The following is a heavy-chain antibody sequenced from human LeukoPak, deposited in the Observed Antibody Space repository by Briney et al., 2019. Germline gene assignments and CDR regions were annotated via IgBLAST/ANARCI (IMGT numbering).Heavy chain of an antibody. J-gene: IGHJ3*02. D-gene: IGHD1-26*01. Sequence: KTSETLSLTCTVSGGSISSSSYYWGWIRQPPGKGLEWIGSIYYSGSTYYNPSLKSRVTISVDTSKNQFSLKLSSVTAADTAVYYCARGYSGSYDDAFDIWGQGTMVTVSS. CDR3: ARGYSGSYDDAFDI. CDR2: IYYSGST. V-gene: IGHV4-39*07. CDR1: GGSISSSSYY.